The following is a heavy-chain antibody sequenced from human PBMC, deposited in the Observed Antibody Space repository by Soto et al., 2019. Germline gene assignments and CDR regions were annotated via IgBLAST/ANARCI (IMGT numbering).Heavy chain of an antibody. Sequence: QVQLVQSGAEVKKPGASVKVSCKASGYTFTSYGISWVRQAPGKGLERMGWISAYNGNTNYAQKLQGRATMTTDTSTSTAYMELRSLRSDDTAVYYCARDYNYYDSSGYYPEGYWGQGTLVTVSS. J-gene: IGHJ4*02. CDR1: GYTFTSYG. CDR3: ARDYNYYDSSGYYPEGY. V-gene: IGHV1-18*01. D-gene: IGHD3-22*01. CDR2: ISAYNGNT.